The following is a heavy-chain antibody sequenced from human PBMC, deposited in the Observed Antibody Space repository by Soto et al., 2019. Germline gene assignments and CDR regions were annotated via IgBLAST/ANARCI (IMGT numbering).Heavy chain of an antibody. CDR3: ARGRTTVVTGYNWFDP. D-gene: IGHD4-4*01. CDR1: GYTFTSYD. CDR2: MNPTTGNT. V-gene: IGHV1-8*01. Sequence: ASVKVSCKASGYTFTSYDINWVRQATGQGLEWMGWMNPTTGNTGYAQKFQGRITMTRNTSITTASMELSSLRSDDTAVYYCARGRTTVVTGYNWFDPWGQGTLVTVSS. J-gene: IGHJ5*02.